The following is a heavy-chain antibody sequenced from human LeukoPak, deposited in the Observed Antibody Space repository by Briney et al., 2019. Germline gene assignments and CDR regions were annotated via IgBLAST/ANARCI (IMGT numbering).Heavy chain of an antibody. CDR3: ACERSGSLVTMVREHWFDP. Sequence: SETLSLTCTVPGGSISSHYWSWIRQPPGKGLEWIGYIYYSGSTNYNPSLKSRVTISVDTSKNQFSLKLSSVTAADTAVYYCACERSGSLVTMVREHWFDPWGQGTLVTVSS. D-gene: IGHD3-10*01. V-gene: IGHV4-59*11. CDR1: GGSISSHY. CDR2: IYYSGST. J-gene: IGHJ5*02.